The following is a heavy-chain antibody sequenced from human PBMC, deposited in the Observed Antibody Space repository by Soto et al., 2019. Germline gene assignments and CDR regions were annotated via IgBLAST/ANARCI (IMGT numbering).Heavy chain of an antibody. D-gene: IGHD3-10*01. J-gene: IGHJ4*02. Sequence: SETLSLTCTVSGGSISSGGYYWSWIRQHPGKGLEWIGYIYYSGSTYYNPSLKSRVTISVDTSKNQFSLKLSSVTAADTAVYYCASQYYYGSGSYYNPRFDYWGQGTLVTVS. CDR1: GGSISSGGYY. CDR3: ASQYYYGSGSYYNPRFDY. V-gene: IGHV4-31*03. CDR2: IYYSGST.